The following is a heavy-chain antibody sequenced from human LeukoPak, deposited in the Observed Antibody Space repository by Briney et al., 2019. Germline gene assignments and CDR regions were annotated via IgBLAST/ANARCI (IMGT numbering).Heavy chain of an antibody. CDR1: GYTFTGYY. CDR3: ARTYYDFWSGYYTENYYFDY. J-gene: IGHJ4*02. CDR2: INPNSGGT. Sequence: WASVKVSCKASGYTFTGYYMHWVRQAPGQGLEWMGWINPNSGGTNYAQKFQGRVTMTRDTSISTAYMELSRLRSDDTAVYYCARTYYDFWSGYYTENYYFDYWGQGTLVTVSS. V-gene: IGHV1-2*02. D-gene: IGHD3-3*01.